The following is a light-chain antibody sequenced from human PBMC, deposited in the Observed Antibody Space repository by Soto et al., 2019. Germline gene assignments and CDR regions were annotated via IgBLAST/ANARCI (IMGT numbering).Light chain of an antibody. J-gene: IGLJ1*01. Sequence: QSALTQPASVSGSPGQSITISCTGTSSDVGGYNYVSWCQQHPGKAPKLMIYDVSNRPSGVSNRFSGSKSGNTASLTISGLQAEDEADYYCSSYTRSSFYVFGTGTKVTVL. CDR2: DVS. CDR3: SSYTRSSFYV. V-gene: IGLV2-14*01. CDR1: SSDVGGYNY.